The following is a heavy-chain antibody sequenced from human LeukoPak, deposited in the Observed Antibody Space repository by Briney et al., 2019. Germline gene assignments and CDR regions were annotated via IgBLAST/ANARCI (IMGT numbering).Heavy chain of an antibody. CDR1: GYTFTSYG. Sequence: ASVKVSCKASGYTFTSYGISWVRQAPGQGLEWMGWISAYNGNTNYAQKLQGRVTMTTDTSTSTAYMELRSLRSDDTAVYYCARDNSPYSSSWYPRRYYYYGMDVWGQGTTVTVSS. J-gene: IGHJ6*02. V-gene: IGHV1-18*01. CDR2: ISAYNGNT. D-gene: IGHD6-13*01. CDR3: ARDNSPYSSSWYPRRYYYYGMDV.